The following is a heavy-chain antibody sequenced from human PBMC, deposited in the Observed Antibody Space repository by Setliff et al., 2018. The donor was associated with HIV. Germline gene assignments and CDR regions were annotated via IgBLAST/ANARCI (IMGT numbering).Heavy chain of an antibody. CDR3: ARGHSGNDY. Sequence: ASVKVSCKVSGYTLTEVSIHWVRQAPGKGLEWMGGFDPEDDETVYAQKFQGRVTMTEDTSTDTAYMELSSLTSEDTAIYYCARGHSGNDYWGQGTLVTVSS. V-gene: IGHV1-24*01. CDR2: FDPEDDET. CDR1: GYTLTEVS. D-gene: IGHD1-1*01. J-gene: IGHJ4*02.